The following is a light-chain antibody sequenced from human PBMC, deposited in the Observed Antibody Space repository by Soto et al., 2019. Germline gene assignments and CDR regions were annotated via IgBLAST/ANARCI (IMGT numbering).Light chain of an antibody. CDR3: QQYGTSSAYT. CDR2: GGS. V-gene: IGKV3-20*01. J-gene: IGKJ2*01. Sequence: EIVLTQSPGTLSLSLGERATLSCRASQSVTSSHLAWYQQKPGQAPRLLIYGGSSRATGIPDKFSGSGSGTDFTFAISRLEPEDFAVYFCHCQQYGTSSAYTFGQGTKLEIK. CDR1: QSVTSSH.